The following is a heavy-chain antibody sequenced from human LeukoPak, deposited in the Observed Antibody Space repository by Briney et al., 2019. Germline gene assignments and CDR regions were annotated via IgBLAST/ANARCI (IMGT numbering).Heavy chain of an antibody. J-gene: IGHJ4*02. Sequence: SETLSLTCTVSSGSISSSSYYWGWIRQPPGKGLEWIGRIYYSGSTYYKPSLKSRVTISVDKSKNKFSLTLSSVTAACTAVYYCARCGYYDFWSGYNPATFDYWGQGTLVTVSS. CDR2: IYYSGST. D-gene: IGHD3-3*01. CDR1: SGSISSSSYY. V-gene: IGHV4-39*01. CDR3: ARCGYYDFWSGYNPATFDY.